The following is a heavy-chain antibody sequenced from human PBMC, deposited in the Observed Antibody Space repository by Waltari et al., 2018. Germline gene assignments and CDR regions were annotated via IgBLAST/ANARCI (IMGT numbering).Heavy chain of an antibody. V-gene: IGHV4-34*01. J-gene: IGHJ4*02. CDR1: GGSFSGYY. D-gene: IGHD6-6*01. CDR2: INHSGST. CDR3: ARARIAARNYFDY. Sequence: QVQLQQWGAGLLKPSETLSLTCAVYGGSFSGYYWSWIRQPPGKGLEWIGEINHSGSTNYNPSLKSRVTISVDTSKNQFSLKLSSVTAADTAVYYCARARIAARNYFDYWGQGTLVTVSS.